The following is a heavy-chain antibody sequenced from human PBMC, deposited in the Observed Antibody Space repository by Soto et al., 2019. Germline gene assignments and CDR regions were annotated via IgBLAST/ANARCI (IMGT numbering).Heavy chain of an antibody. CDR3: ARVRLSIEVNDALDV. CDR2: MTYDGATE. CDR1: GFTFSNYG. D-gene: IGHD3-3*02. Sequence: GSLRLSCAASGFTFSNYGIHWVRQAAGKGLEWVASMTYDGATEYYADSVKGRFTMSRDNSKRALSLQMNSLRPDDTAVYYCARVRLSIEVNDALDVWGQGTTVTVSS. V-gene: IGHV3-30*03. J-gene: IGHJ3*01.